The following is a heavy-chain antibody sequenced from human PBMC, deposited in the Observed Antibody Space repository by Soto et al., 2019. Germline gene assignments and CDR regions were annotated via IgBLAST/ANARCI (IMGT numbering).Heavy chain of an antibody. D-gene: IGHD6-6*01. V-gene: IGHV3-48*02. Sequence: PGGSLRLSCAASGFTFSSYSMNWVGQAPGKGLEWVSYISSSTIHYADSVKGRFTISRDNAKNSLYLQMNSLRDEDTAVYYCARATAARHFDYWGQGTLVTVSS. CDR3: ARATAARHFDY. CDR2: ISSSTI. J-gene: IGHJ4*02. CDR1: GFTFSSYS.